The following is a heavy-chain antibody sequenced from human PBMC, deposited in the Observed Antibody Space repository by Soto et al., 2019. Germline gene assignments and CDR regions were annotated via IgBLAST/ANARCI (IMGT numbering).Heavy chain of an antibody. V-gene: IGHV3-33*01. D-gene: IGHD3-22*01. Sequence: GGSLRLSCAASGFTFSSYGMHWVRQAPGKGLEWVAVIWYDGSNKYYADSVKGRFTISRDNSKNTLYLQMNSLRAEDTAVYYCARDLDYYDSSGYYDESYFDYWGQGTLVTGSS. J-gene: IGHJ4*02. CDR1: GFTFSSYG. CDR3: ARDLDYYDSSGYYDESYFDY. CDR2: IWYDGSNK.